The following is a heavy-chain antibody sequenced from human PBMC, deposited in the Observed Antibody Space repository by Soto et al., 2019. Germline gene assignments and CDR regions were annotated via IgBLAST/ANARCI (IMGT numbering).Heavy chain of an antibody. CDR2: IIPLFGTP. Sequence: QVQLVQSGAEVKKPGSSVKVSCKASGGIFSTYAISWLRQAPGQGLEWMGGIIPLFGTPNYAQRFQGRVTINADEATSTAYMELSRLRSEDTAVYYCARDRDDYGSGNYYNRIDFWGQGTLGTVSS. V-gene: IGHV1-69*01. J-gene: IGHJ4*02. CDR3: ARDRDDYGSGNYYNRIDF. CDR1: GGIFSTYA. D-gene: IGHD3-10*01.